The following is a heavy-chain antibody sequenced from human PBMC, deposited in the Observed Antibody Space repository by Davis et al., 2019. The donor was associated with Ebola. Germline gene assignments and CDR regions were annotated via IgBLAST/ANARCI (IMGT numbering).Heavy chain of an antibody. CDR1: GYTFTSYY. D-gene: IGHD2-2*01. V-gene: IGHV1-46*01. CDR3: ARDIVVARTRENPGYYYMDV. CDR2: INPSGGST. J-gene: IGHJ6*03. Sequence: ASVKVSCKASGYTFTSYYMHWVRQAPGQGLEWMGIINPSGGSTSYAQKFQGRVTMTRDTSTSTVYMELSSLRSEDTAVYYCARDIVVARTRENPGYYYMDVWGKGTTVTVSS.